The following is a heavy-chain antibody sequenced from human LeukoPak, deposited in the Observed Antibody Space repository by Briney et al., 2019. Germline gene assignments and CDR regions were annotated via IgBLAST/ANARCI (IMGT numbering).Heavy chain of an antibody. V-gene: IGHV3-7*03. CDR2: INSDGSEG. J-gene: IGHJ3*01. D-gene: IGHD6-6*01. CDR1: GFTFSGFW. Sequence: PGGPLRLSGAVSGFTFSGFWMSWSRQAPGKGLEWVASINSDGSEGYYADVVKGRFTISRDNAKNSLYLQINSLRAEDTAVYYCARSSYSSSSSVWGQGTMVTVSS. CDR3: ARSSYSSSSSV.